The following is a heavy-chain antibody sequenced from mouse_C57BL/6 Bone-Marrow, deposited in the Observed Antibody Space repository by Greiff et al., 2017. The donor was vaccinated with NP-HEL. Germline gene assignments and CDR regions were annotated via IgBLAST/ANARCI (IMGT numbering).Heavy chain of an antibody. CDR1: GYTFTSYT. CDR3: ARSNCGSIYWYFDV. J-gene: IGHJ1*03. D-gene: IGHD1-1*01. V-gene: IGHV1-4*01. CDR2: INPSSGYT. Sequence: VQLQQSGAELARPGASVKMSCKASGYTFTSYTMHWVNQRPGQGLEWIGYINPSSGYTKYNQKFKDKATLTAAKSSITAYMQLSSLTYEDSAVYYCARSNCGSIYWYFDVWGTGTTVTVSS.